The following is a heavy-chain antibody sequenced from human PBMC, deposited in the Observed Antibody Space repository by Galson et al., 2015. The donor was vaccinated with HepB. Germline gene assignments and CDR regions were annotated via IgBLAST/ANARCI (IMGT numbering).Heavy chain of an antibody. J-gene: IGHJ3*02. CDR1: GYSFSNYG. CDR3: ARDRSYNHVWGYNRRGPPRHDAFDI. CDR2: ISAYSGDT. Sequence: SVKVSCKASGYSFSNYGINWVRQAPGQGLEWIAWISAYSGDTDYAQDLQGRVIMTTETSTSTAYMELRSLRSDDTAVYYCARDRSYNHVWGYNRRGPPRHDAFDIWGQGTMVTVSS. D-gene: IGHD3-16*01. V-gene: IGHV1-18*01.